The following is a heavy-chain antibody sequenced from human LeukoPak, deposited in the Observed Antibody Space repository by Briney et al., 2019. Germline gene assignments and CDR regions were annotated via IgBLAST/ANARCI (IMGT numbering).Heavy chain of an antibody. CDR2: RQPGNVS. D-gene: IGHD3-22*01. CDR3: ARERDYDTYFDY. CDR1: GFTASTHH. Sequence: SGGPLRLSCAVPGFTASTHHMAWVRKSPGKGLEWVSVRQPGNVSYYADSVTGRFATSTDSSKNTLFLQMRDLRAEDTALYYCARERDYDTYFDYWGQGTLVIVSS. J-gene: IGHJ4*02. V-gene: IGHV3-53*01.